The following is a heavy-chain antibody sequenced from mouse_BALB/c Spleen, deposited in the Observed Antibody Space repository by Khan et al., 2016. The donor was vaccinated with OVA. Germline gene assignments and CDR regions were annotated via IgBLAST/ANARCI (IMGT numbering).Heavy chain of an antibody. D-gene: IGHD2-2*01. CDR2: IDPFSGGS. CDR1: GYSFTSYC. CDR3: TRHGYVAWFTY. V-gene: IGHV1-31*01. J-gene: IGHJ3*01. Sequence: EVELVESGPELMKPGASVKISYKASGYSFTSYCIHWMIQSHGNSLEWIGYIDPFSGGSTYNQKFKDKATLTVDKSSSTAYLHLSNLTSEDSAVYYCTRHGYVAWFTYWGQGTLVTVSA.